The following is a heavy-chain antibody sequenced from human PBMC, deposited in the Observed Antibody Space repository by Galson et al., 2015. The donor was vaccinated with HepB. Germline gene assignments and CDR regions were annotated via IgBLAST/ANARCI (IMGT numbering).Heavy chain of an antibody. V-gene: IGHV4-39*06. CDR1: GGSISSGGYY. J-gene: IGHJ4*02. Sequence: ETLSLTCTVSGGSISSGGYYWSWIRQPPGKGLEWIGEINHSGSTNHNPSLKSRVTISVDTSKNQFPLKLSSVTAADTAVYYCARLVEYSSSFDYWGQGTLVTVSS. CDR2: INHSGST. CDR3: ARLVEYSSSFDY. D-gene: IGHD6-6*01.